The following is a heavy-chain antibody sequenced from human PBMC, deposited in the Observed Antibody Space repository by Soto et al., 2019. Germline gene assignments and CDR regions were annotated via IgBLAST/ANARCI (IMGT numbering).Heavy chain of an antibody. CDR2: MNPNSGNT. J-gene: IGHJ5*02. V-gene: IGHV1-8*01. D-gene: IGHD6-13*01. CDR3: ARERSAAGTGWFDP. CDR1: GYTFTSYD. Sequence: QVQLVQSGAEVKKPGASVKVSCKAFGYTFTSYDINWVRQATGQGLEWMGWMNPNSGNTGYAQKFQGRVTMTRNTSISTAYMELSSLRSEDTAEYYCARERSAAGTGWFDPRGQGTLVTVSS.